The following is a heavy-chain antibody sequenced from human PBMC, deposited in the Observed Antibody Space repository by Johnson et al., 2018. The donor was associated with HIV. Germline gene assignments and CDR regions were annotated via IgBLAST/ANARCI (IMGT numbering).Heavy chain of an antibody. Sequence: QVQLVESGGGVVQPGESLRLSCAASGFTFSSYGLHWVRQAPGKGLDCVAFIRSDGTSKYYVDSVKGRFTISRDNSKNTLYLQMNSLRTDDTAVYYCVTRDPTRRPGAFDTWGQGTMVTVSS. CDR3: VTRDPTRRPGAFDT. D-gene: IGHD1-14*01. V-gene: IGHV3-30*02. CDR2: IRSDGTSK. CDR1: GFTFSSYG. J-gene: IGHJ3*02.